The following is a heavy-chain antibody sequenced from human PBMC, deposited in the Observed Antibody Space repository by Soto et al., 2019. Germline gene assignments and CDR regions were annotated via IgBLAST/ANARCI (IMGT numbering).Heavy chain of an antibody. CDR1: GGTFSSYD. V-gene: IGHV1-69*01. J-gene: IGHJ6*02. Sequence: QVQLVQSGAEVKKPGSSVKVSCKASGGTFSSYDISWVRQAPGQGREWMGGIIPIFGTANYAQKFQGRVTITAYEARSTAYMELSSVRSEDTAVYYCARDRGYRSGWPSVMDVWGQGTTVTVSS. CDR2: IIPIFGTA. CDR3: ARDRGYRSGWPSVMDV. D-gene: IGHD6-19*01.